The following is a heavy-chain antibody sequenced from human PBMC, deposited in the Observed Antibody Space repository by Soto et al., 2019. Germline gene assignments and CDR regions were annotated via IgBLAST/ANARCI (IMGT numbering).Heavy chain of an antibody. D-gene: IGHD6-13*01. CDR2: IIPIFGTA. CDR1: GGTFSSYA. Sequence: QVQLVQSGAEVKKPGSSVKVSCKASGGTFSSYAISWVRQAPGQGLEWMGGIIPIFGTANYAQKFQGRVTNPTDQPTSTGYRELSRLTSENTAMYYSPREFEISSSWYVRGGRGYFDYWGQGTLVTVSS. V-gene: IGHV1-69*01. CDR3: PREFEISSSWYVRGGRGYFDY. J-gene: IGHJ4*02.